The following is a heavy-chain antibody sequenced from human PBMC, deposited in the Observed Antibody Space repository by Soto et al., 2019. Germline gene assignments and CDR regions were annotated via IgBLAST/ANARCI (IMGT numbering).Heavy chain of an antibody. V-gene: IGHV3-23*01. D-gene: IGHD4-4*01. J-gene: IGHJ6*03. CDR2: ISGSGGST. Sequence: GGSLRLSCAASGFHFSSYAMSWVRQAPGKGLEWVSAISGSGGSTYYADSVKGRFTISRDNSKNTLYLQMNSLRAEDTAVYYCAKSTTVTTGPYYYYYMDVWGKGTTVTVS. CDR3: AKSTTVTTGPYYYYYMDV. CDR1: GFHFSSYA.